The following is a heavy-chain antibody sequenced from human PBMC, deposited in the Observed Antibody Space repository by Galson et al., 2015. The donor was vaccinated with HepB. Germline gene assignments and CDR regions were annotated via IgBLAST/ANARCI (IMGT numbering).Heavy chain of an antibody. CDR3: VTLMNRWQFAFDH. CDR1: GFTFRSYA. D-gene: IGHD3-16*01. V-gene: IGHV3-30-3*01. Sequence: SLRLSCAASGFTFRSYAMAWVRQVAGKGLEWMAFTSHDGDKNYCADSVKGRFTISRDNSKSTLYVEMNNLRPDDTATYFCVTLMNRWQFAFDHWGLGALVTVSS. CDR2: TSHDGDKN. J-gene: IGHJ4*02.